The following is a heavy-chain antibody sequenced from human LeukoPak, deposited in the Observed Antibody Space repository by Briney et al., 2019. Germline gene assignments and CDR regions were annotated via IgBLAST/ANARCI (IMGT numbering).Heavy chain of an antibody. Sequence: GGSLRLSCAASGFTFSSYWMSWVRQAPGKGLEWVANINQDGSGKYYVDSVKGRFTISRDNAKNALYLQMNSLRAEDTAVYYCARDWFHAIDYWGQGTLVTVSS. J-gene: IGHJ4*02. CDR1: GFTFSSYW. CDR3: ARDWFHAIDY. D-gene: IGHD2/OR15-2a*01. CDR2: INQDGSGK. V-gene: IGHV3-7*01.